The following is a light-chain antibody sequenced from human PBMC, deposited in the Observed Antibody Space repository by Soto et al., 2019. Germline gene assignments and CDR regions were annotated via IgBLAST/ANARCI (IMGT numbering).Light chain of an antibody. V-gene: IGKV3-11*01. CDR2: DAS. CDR1: QSVSSY. CDR3: QQRSNWIT. J-gene: IGKJ5*01. Sequence: EIVLTHSPATLALSPCERATLSCRASQSVSSYLAWYQQKPGQAPRLLIYDASNRATGIPARFSGSGSGTDFTLTISSLEPEDFAVYYCQQRSNWITFGQGTRLEIK.